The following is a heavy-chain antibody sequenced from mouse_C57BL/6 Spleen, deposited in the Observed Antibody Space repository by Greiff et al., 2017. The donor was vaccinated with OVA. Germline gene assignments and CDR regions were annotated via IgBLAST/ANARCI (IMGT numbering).Heavy chain of an antibody. CDR3: VRRNSYAMDY. Sequence: GGGLVQPKGSLKLSCAASGFSFNTYAMNWVRQAPGKGLEWVARIRSKSNNYATYYADSVKDRFTISRDDSESMLYLQMNNLKTEDTAMYYCVRRNSYAMDYWGQGTSVTVSS. J-gene: IGHJ4*01. CDR2: IRSKSNNYAT. V-gene: IGHV10-1*01. CDR1: GFSFNTYA.